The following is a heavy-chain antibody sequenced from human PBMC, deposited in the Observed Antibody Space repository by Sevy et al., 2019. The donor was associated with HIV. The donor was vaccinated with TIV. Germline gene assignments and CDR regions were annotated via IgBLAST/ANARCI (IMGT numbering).Heavy chain of an antibody. Sequence: GGSLRLSCAASGFTFSSYWMHWVRQAPGKGLVWVSRINTDGISTSYADSVKGRFTISRDNAKNTLYLQMNSLRAEDTAVYYCARSPLASGGSGLGYWGQGTLVTVSS. CDR3: ARSPLASGGSGLGY. J-gene: IGHJ4*02. CDR1: GFTFSSYW. D-gene: IGHD3-10*01. CDR2: INTDGIST. V-gene: IGHV3-74*01.